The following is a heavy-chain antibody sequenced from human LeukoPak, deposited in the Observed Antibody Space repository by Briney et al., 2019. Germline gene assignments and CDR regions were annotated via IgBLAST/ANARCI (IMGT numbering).Heavy chain of an antibody. V-gene: IGHV3-66*01. J-gene: IGHJ6*02. CDR1: GFTVSSNY. CDR3: ASIAVAGTDYYYYGMDV. Sequence: GGSLRLSCAASGFTVSSNYMSWVRQAPGRGLEWVSVIYSGGSTYYADSVKGRFTISRDNAKNTLYLQMNSLRAEDTAVYYCASIAVAGTDYYYYGMDVWGQGTTVTVSS. D-gene: IGHD6-19*01. CDR2: IYSGGST.